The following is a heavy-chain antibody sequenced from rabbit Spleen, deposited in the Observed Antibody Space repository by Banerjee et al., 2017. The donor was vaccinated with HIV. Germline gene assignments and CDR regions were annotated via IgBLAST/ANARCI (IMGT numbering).Heavy chain of an antibody. Sequence: QEQLEESGGDLVKPGASLTLTCTASGFSFSPVNWIYWVRQAPGKGLEWIGTIYAGSTGTTDYARWAKGRFTISKTSSTTVTLQMTSLTAADTATYFCARNYVNAFDPWGPGTLVTVS. CDR2: IYAGSTGTT. V-gene: IGHV1S45*01. D-gene: IGHD1-1*01. CDR3: ARNYVNAFDP. CDR1: GFSFSPVNW. J-gene: IGHJ2*01.